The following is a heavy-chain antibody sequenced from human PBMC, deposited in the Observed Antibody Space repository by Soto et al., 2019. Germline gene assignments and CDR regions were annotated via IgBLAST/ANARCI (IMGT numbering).Heavy chain of an antibody. J-gene: IGHJ6*02. V-gene: IGHV3-72*01. CDR1: GFTFSDHY. CDR3: SVVVVVAATHYYYGMDV. D-gene: IGHD2-15*01. CDR2: TRNKANSYTT. Sequence: EVQLVESGGGLVQPGGSLRLSCAASGFTFSDHYMDWVRQAPGKGLEWVGRTRNKANSYTTEYAASVKGRFTISRDDSKNSLYLQMNSLKTEYTAVYYCSVVVVVAATHYYYGMDVWGQGTTVTVSS.